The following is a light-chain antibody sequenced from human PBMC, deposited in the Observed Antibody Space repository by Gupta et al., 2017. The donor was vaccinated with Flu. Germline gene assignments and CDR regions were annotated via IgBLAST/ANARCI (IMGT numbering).Light chain of an antibody. V-gene: IGKV1-12*01. CDR1: QVISGW. CDR3: QQAKSFPLT. CDR2: ATS. J-gene: IGKJ4*01. Sequence: DIQMTQSPSSVSASVGDRVTITCRASQVISGWLAWYQQKPGKAPNLLIYATSTLQSGVPARFSGSGSGTDFSLTISSLQPEDFAIYFCQQAKSFPLTFDGGTKVEIK.